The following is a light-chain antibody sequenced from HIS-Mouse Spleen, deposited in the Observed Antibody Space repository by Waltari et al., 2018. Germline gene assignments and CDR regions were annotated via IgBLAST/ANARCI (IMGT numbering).Light chain of an antibody. Sequence: SYELTQPPSVSVSPGQTARITCSGDALPKKYAYWYQQKSGQAPVLVIYEDSKRPSGIPGRFAGSSSGTMATVTISGAQVEDEAEYYCYSTDSSGNHRVCGGGTKLTVL. CDR2: EDS. CDR3: YSTDSSGNHRV. J-gene: IGLJ2*01. CDR1: ALPKKY. V-gene: IGLV3-10*01.